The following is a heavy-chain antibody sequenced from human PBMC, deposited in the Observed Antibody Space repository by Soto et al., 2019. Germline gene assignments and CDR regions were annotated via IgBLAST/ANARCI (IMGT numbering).Heavy chain of an antibody. J-gene: IGHJ4*02. CDR1: GASINSYY. CDR2: IYYSGRT. D-gene: IGHD2-15*01. V-gene: IGHV4-59*01. CDR3: AASRGYCSGGSCYAWVFDS. Sequence: QVQLQESGPGLVKPSETLSLTCTVSGASINSYYWSWIRQPPGKGLEWIGYIYYSGRTNYSPSLKSRVTISVDTSRNQFSLKLSSVTAADTAVYYWAASRGYCSGGSCYAWVFDSWGQGTLVTVSS.